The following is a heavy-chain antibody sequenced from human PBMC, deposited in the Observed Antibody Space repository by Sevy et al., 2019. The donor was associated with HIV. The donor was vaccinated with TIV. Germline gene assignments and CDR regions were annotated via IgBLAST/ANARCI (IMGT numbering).Heavy chain of an antibody. D-gene: IGHD3-3*01. CDR3: ARSGFLEWAGSTRGPRNWLDP. J-gene: IGHJ5*02. Sequence: SETLSLTCSVSGGSMRNFYWSWIRQPPGKGLEWIGNIYYSGSTNYNPSLKSRVTMSVDTSKNQFSLKLRYVTAADIAVYYCARSGFLEWAGSTRGPRNWLDPWGQGTLVTVSS. CDR1: GGSMRNFY. V-gene: IGHV4-59*13. CDR2: IYYSGST.